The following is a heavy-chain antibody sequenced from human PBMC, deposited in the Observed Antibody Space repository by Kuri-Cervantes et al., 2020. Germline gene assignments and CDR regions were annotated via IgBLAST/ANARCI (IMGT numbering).Heavy chain of an antibody. CDR2: MNPNSGNT. Sequence: LVTVSCKASGYTFTSYDINWVRQATGQGLEWMGWMNPNSGNTGYAQKCQGRVTMTRNTSISTAYMELSRLSPDDPAVYYCARVSDYYDSSGYYSYWGQGTLVTVSS. V-gene: IGHV1-8*01. CDR1: GYTFTSYD. CDR3: ARVSDYYDSSGYYSY. D-gene: IGHD3-22*01. J-gene: IGHJ4*02.